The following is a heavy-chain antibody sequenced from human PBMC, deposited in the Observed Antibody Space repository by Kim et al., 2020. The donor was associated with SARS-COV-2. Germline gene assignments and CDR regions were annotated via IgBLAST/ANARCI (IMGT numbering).Heavy chain of an antibody. Sequence: SVKVSCKASGGTFSSYAISWVRQAPGQGLEWMGRIIPILGIANYAQKFQGRVTITADKSTSTAYMELSSLRSEDTAVYYCAREYCTNGVCYDDAFDIWGQGTMVTVSS. V-gene: IGHV1-69*04. D-gene: IGHD2-8*01. CDR3: AREYCTNGVCYDDAFDI. CDR2: IIPILGIA. CDR1: GGTFSSYA. J-gene: IGHJ3*02.